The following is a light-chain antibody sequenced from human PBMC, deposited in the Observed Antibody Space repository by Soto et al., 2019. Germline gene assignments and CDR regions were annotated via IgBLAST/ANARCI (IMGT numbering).Light chain of an antibody. CDR3: AVWDDPLHGWE. CDR2: NQS. Sequence: QSVLTQPPSASGTPGQRVTISCSGSRSNIGKNSVYWFQQFPGTTPKLLIFNQSRRPSGVPERFSGSRSGTSASLAFSGLRFEDEAYYDCAVWDDPLHGWEFGGGTKLTVL. V-gene: IGLV1-47*01. J-gene: IGLJ3*02. CDR1: RSNIGKNS.